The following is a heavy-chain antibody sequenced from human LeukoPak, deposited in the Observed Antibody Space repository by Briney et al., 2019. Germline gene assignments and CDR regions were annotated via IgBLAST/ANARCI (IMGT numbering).Heavy chain of an antibody. D-gene: IGHD5-12*01. CDR1: GYTFTSYD. CDR2: MNPNSGNT. CDR3: ARDGIDIVATVTTYGMDV. V-gene: IGHV1-8*01. Sequence: ASVKVTCKASGYTFTSYDINWVRQATGQGLEWMGWMNPNSGNTGYAQKFQGRVTMTTDTSTSTAYMELRSLRSDDTAVYYCARDGIDIVATVTTYGMDVWGQGTTVTVSS. J-gene: IGHJ6*02.